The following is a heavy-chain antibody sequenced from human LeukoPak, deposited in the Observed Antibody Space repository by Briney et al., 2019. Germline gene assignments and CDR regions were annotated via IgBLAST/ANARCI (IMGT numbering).Heavy chain of an antibody. Sequence: GASVKVSCEASGYTFTGYYMHWVRQAPGQGLEWMGWINPNSGGTNYAQKFQGRVTMTRDTSISTAYMELSRLRSDDTAVYYCARVGSSSTIFGVAHLLSSWGQGILVTVSS. J-gene: IGHJ5*02. CDR1: GYTFTGYY. CDR2: INPNSGGT. CDR3: ARVGSSSTIFGVAHLLSS. D-gene: IGHD3-3*01. V-gene: IGHV1-2*02.